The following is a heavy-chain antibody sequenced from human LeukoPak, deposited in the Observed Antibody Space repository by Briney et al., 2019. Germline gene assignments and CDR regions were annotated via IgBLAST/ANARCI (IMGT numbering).Heavy chain of an antibody. CDR3: AKDRETTVTTFGMDV. Sequence: GGSLRLSCAASGFTFDDYAMHWVRQAPGKGLEWVSGISWNSGSIGYADSVKGRFTISRDNAKNFLYLQMNSLRAEDTALYYCAKDRETTVTTFGMDVWGQGTTVTVSS. V-gene: IGHV3-9*01. CDR2: ISWNSGSI. J-gene: IGHJ6*02. D-gene: IGHD4-17*01. CDR1: GFTFDDYA.